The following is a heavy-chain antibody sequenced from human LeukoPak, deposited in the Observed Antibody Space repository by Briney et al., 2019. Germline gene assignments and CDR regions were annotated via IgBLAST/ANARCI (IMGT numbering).Heavy chain of an antibody. V-gene: IGHV3-21*05. D-gene: IGHD2-2*01. CDR3: ARKLSGVPAASDY. J-gene: IGHJ4*02. CDR2: ISSSSSYT. Sequence: GGSLRLSCAASGFTFSSYAMSWVRQAPGKGLEWVSYISSSSSYTNYADSVKGRFTISRDNAKNSLYLQMNSLRAEDTAVYYCARKLSGVPAASDYWGQGTQVTVSS. CDR1: GFTFSSYA.